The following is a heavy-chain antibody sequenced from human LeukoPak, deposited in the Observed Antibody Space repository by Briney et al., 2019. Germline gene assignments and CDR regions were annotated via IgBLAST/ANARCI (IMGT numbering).Heavy chain of an antibody. D-gene: IGHD4-23*01. CDR2: ISSSGYTI. Sequence: GGSLRLSCAASGFTFSNYEMNWVRQAPGKGLEWVSYISSSGYTIRNADSVKGRFTISRDNAKNSLYLQMNSLRAEDTAFYYCVSVTTVVEDYYYMDVWGKGTTVTVSS. CDR1: GFTFSNYE. J-gene: IGHJ6*03. V-gene: IGHV3-48*03. CDR3: VSVTTVVEDYYYMDV.